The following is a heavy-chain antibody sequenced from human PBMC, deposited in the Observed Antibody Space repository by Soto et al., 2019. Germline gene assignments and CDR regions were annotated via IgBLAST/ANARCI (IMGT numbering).Heavy chain of an antibody. Sequence: QVQLVQSGAEVKKPGSSVKVSCKASGGTFSSYAISWVRQAPGQGLEWMGGIIPICGTANYAQKFQGRVTITADESTSTAYMELSSLRSEDTAVYYCARHDCSGGSCYGGGYYFDYWGQGTLVTVSS. CDR1: GGTFSSYA. D-gene: IGHD2-15*01. V-gene: IGHV1-69*01. CDR2: IIPICGTA. CDR3: ARHDCSGGSCYGGGYYFDY. J-gene: IGHJ4*02.